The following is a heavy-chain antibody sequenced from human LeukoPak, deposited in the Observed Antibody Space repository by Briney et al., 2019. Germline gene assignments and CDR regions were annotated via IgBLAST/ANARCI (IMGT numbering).Heavy chain of an antibody. D-gene: IGHD1-14*01. CDR1: GGSISSYY. V-gene: IGHV4-59*08. CDR2: IYNSGRT. J-gene: IGHJ4*02. CDR3: ARHGTISSESYFDY. Sequence: SETLSLTCSVSGGSISSYYWSWIRQSPRKGLEWIGYIYNSGRTNYNPSLKGRVTGFVDTSKNQVSLRLSSVTAADTAVYYCARHGTISSESYFDYWGQGALVTVSS.